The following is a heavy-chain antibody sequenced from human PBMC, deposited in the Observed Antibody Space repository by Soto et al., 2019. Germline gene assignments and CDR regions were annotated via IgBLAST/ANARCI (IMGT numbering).Heavy chain of an antibody. CDR3: AKDVGYCSSTSCSIYYFDF. Sequence: GGSLRLSCAASGFTFSSYAMTWVRQTPGKGLEWVSAISDGGGSTYYADSVKGRFTISRDNSKNTLYMQMNSLRAEDTAVYYCAKDVGYCSSTSCSIYYFDFWGQGTLVTVSS. CDR1: GFTFSSYA. CDR2: ISDGGGST. D-gene: IGHD2-2*01. V-gene: IGHV3-23*01. J-gene: IGHJ4*02.